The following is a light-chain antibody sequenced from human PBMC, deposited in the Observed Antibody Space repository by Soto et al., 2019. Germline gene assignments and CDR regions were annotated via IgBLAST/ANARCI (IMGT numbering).Light chain of an antibody. CDR3: SSYATNVPVV. CDR1: SGDIGGYNY. Sequence: QSALTQPASVSGSPGQSITISCTGTSGDIGGYNYVSWYQQHPGKAPKLIISAVSNRPPGVSNRFSGSKVGNTASLTISGLQAEDEAHYYCSSYATNVPVVFGGGTKLTVL. CDR2: AVS. J-gene: IGLJ2*01. V-gene: IGLV2-14*01.